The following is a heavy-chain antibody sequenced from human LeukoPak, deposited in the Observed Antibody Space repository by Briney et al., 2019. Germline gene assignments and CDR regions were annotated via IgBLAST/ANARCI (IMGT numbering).Heavy chain of an antibody. Sequence: ASVNVSCKASGYTFTREGISGVRQAPGQGVEWMGWISAYNGNTNYAQKLQGRDTMTTDTSTNTDYMELRRLRSDDTAVYYYTRGSYVWGSYRPEATFDFDYWGQGTLVTVSS. V-gene: IGHV1-18*01. CDR2: ISAYNGNT. CDR3: TRGSYVWGSYRPEATFDFDY. CDR1: GYTFTREG. J-gene: IGHJ4*02. D-gene: IGHD3-16*02.